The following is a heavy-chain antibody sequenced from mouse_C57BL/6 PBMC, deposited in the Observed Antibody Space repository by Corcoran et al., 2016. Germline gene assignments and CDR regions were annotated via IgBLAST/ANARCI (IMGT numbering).Heavy chain of an antibody. D-gene: IGHD1-1*01. CDR3: ARGGYYGSRLWYFDV. V-gene: IGHV9-3*01. CDR1: GYTFTTYG. J-gene: IGHJ1*03. CDR2: INTYSGVP. Sequence: QIQLVQSGPELKKPGETVKISCKASGYTFTTYGMSWVKQAPGKGLKWMGWINTYSGVPTYADDFKGRFAFSLETSASTAYLQINNLKNEDTATYCCARGGYYGSRLWYFDVWGTGTTVTVSS.